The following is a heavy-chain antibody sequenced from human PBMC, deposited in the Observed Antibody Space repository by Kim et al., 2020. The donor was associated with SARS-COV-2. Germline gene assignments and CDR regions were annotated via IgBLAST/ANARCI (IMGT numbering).Heavy chain of an antibody. CDR2: ISYDGSNK. CDR1: GFTFSSYA. D-gene: IGHD3-16*01. V-gene: IGHV3-30-3*01. J-gene: IGHJ6*02. Sequence: GGSLRLSCVASGFTFSSYAMHWVRQAPGKGLEWVALISYDGSNKYYADSVKGRFTISRDNSKNTLYLQMNSLRAEDTAVYYCARGVGDGMDVWGQGTTVTVSS. CDR3: ARGVGDGMDV.